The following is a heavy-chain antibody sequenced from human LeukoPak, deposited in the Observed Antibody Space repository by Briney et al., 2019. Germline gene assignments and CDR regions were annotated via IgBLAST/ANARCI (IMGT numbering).Heavy chain of an antibody. CDR1: GGSFSGYY. V-gene: IGHV4-34*01. D-gene: IGHD6-13*01. J-gene: IGHJ5*02. CDR3: ARVVRYSSRFDP. Sequence: SETLSLTCAVYGGSFSGYYWSWIRQPPGKGLEWIGEINRSGSTNYNPSLKSRVTISVDTSKNQFSLKLSSVTAADTAVYYCARVVRYSSRFDPWGQGTLVTVSS. CDR2: INRSGST.